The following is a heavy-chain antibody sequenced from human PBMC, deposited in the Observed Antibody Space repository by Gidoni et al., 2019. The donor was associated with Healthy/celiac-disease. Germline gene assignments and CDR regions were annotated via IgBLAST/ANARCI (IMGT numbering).Heavy chain of an antibody. Sequence: EVQLVESGGGLVKPGGSLRLSCAASGFTFSRYSMNWVRQAPGKGLEWVSSISSSSSYIYYADSVKGRFTISRDNAKNSLYLQMNSLRAEDTAVYYCARGPDFTHDYGDYVENWGQGTLVTVSS. V-gene: IGHV3-21*01. CDR2: ISSSSSYI. CDR1: GFTFSRYS. CDR3: ARGPDFTHDYGDYVEN. J-gene: IGHJ4*02. D-gene: IGHD4-17*01.